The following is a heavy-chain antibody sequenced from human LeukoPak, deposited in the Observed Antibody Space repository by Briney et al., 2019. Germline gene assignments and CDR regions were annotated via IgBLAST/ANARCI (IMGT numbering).Heavy chain of an antibody. CDR1: GRSFSGYY. CDR2: INHSGST. CDR3: ARGRWLQFFDY. D-gene: IGHD5-24*01. Sequence: PSETLSLTCAVYGRSFSGYYWSWIRQPPGKGLEWIGEINHSGSTNYNPSLKSRVTISVDTSKNQFSLKLSSVTAADTAVYYCARGRWLQFFDYWGQGTLVTVSS. V-gene: IGHV4-34*01. J-gene: IGHJ4*02.